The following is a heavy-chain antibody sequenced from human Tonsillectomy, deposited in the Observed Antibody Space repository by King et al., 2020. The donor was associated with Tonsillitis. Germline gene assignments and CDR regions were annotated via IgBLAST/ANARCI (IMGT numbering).Heavy chain of an antibody. V-gene: IGHV1-46*01. D-gene: IGHD3-22*01. J-gene: IGHJ3*02. Sequence: QLVQSGAEVTKPGASLKVSCKASGYTFATYHIHWVRQAPGQGLEWMGALNTTGGDTTYARKFQGRVTMTSDTSTATVSMDLRSLRPEDTAIYYCARVRREGYSSAFDIWGQGTMVTVSS. CDR3: ARVRREGYSSAFDI. CDR1: GYTFATYH. CDR2: LNTTGGDT.